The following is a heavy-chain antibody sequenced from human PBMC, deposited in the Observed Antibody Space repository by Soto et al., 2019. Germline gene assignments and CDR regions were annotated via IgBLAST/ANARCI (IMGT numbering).Heavy chain of an antibody. CDR1: GFTFTSHA. J-gene: IGHJ4*01. D-gene: IGHD5-12*01. CDR3: ARGGSDSGLANLDH. Sequence: EVQLLESGGGLVQPGGSLRLSCVASGFTFTSHAMSWVRQSPGKGPEWVSVIGESDGTTYYADSVKGRITISRDISKDTLYLHMDRLRVEDTALYYCARGGSDSGLANLDHWGQGTRVSVSS. V-gene: IGHV3-23*01. CDR2: IGESDGTT.